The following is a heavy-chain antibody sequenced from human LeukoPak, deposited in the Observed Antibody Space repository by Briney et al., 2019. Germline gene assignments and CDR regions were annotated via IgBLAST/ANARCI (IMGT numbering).Heavy chain of an antibody. CDR1: GYTFTGYY. V-gene: IGHV1-2*02. CDR2: INPNSGDT. CDR3: ARDRTRYYYYSYMDV. Sequence: ASVKVSCKASGYTFTGYYMHWVRQAPGQGLEWMGWINPNSGDTNYAQKFQGRVTMTRDTSISTAYMELSRLRSDDTAVYYCARDRTRYYYYSYMDVWGKGTAVTISS. D-gene: IGHD1-14*01. J-gene: IGHJ6*03.